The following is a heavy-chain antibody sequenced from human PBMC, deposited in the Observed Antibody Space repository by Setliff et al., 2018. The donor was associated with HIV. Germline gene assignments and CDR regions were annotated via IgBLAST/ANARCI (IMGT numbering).Heavy chain of an antibody. CDR3: ARLIDVRIFDY. V-gene: IGHV4-61*02. CDR2: IYTSGRT. J-gene: IGHJ4*02. CDR1: GASVSSGHYY. Sequence: SETLSLTCTVSGASVSSGHYYWSWIRQPAGKELEWLGRIYTSGRTNYNPSFEGRVTISADTSKNQFSLKLNSVTAADTAVYHCARLIDVRIFDYWGQGTLVTVSS.